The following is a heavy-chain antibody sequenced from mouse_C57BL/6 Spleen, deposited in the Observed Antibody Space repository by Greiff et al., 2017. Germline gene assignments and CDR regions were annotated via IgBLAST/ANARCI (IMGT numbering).Heavy chain of an antibody. J-gene: IGHJ1*03. CDR1: GFTFSDYG. CDR3: ARGDGYDEDWYFDV. D-gene: IGHD2-2*01. V-gene: IGHV5-17*01. Sequence: EVNVVESGGGLVKPGGSLKLSCAASGFTFSDYGMHWVRQAPEKGLEWVAYISSGSSTIYYADTVKGRFTISRDNAKNTLFLQMTSLRSEDTAMYYCARGDGYDEDWYFDVWGTGTTVTVSS. CDR2: ISSGSSTI.